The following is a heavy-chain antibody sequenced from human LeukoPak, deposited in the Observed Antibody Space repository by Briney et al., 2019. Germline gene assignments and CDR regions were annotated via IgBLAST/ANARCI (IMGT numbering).Heavy chain of an antibody. CDR2: ISSSGSTI. Sequence: GGSLRLSCAASGFTFSSYEMNWVRQAPGKGLEWVSYISSSGSTIYYADSVKGRFTISRDNAKNSLYLQMNSLKTEDTAVYYCWGSGYIQGGPIFDYWGQGTLVTVSS. D-gene: IGHD3-22*01. CDR3: WGSGYIQGGPIFDY. J-gene: IGHJ4*02. V-gene: IGHV3-48*03. CDR1: GFTFSSYE.